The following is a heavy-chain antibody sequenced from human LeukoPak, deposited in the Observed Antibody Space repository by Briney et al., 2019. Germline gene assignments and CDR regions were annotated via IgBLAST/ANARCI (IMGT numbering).Heavy chain of an antibody. CDR1: GFTFTSSA. V-gene: IGHV1-58*01. J-gene: IGHJ4*02. CDR3: AADLRDSSSWYVRSY. CDR2: IVVCSGNT. D-gene: IGHD6-13*01. Sequence: ASVKVSCKASGFTFTSSAVQWVRQARGQRLEWIGWIVVCSGNTNYAQKFQERVTITRDMSTSTAYMELSSLRSEDTAVYYCAADLRDSSSWYVRSYWGQGTLVTVSS.